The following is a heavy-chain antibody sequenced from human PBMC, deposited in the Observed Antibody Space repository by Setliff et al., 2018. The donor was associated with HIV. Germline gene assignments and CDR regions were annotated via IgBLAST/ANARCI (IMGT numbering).Heavy chain of an antibody. J-gene: IGHJ3*02. CDR3: TTSYGSGTYYRMGAFDI. D-gene: IGHD3-10*01. CDR1: GFRFGDYA. Sequence: GGSLRLSCTASGFRFGDYAMSWFRQAPGKGPEWVGFIRSKAYGGTKEYAVSVKGRFTISRDGSKSIAYLQMNSLKTEDTAVYYCTTSYGSGTYYRMGAFDIWGQGTMVTVSS. V-gene: IGHV3-49*01. CDR2: IRSKAYGGTK.